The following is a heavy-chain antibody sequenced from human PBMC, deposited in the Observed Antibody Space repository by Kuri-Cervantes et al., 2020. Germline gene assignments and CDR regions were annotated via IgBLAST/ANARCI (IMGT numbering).Heavy chain of an antibody. J-gene: IGHJ4*02. CDR2: VKHSTWHTAT. D-gene: IGHD3-10*01. Sequence: GESLKISCVGSGFTFSHAYMNWVRQAPGKGLEWVGRVKHSTWHTATDYGASVKDRFTITRDDSKNTVYLQMNNLKIEDTGVYYCNTDSPAVWEFCDEDKCRLGDHWGQGTLVTVSS. CDR1: GFTFSHAY. V-gene: IGHV3-15*01. CDR3: NTDSPAVWEFCDEDKCRLGDH.